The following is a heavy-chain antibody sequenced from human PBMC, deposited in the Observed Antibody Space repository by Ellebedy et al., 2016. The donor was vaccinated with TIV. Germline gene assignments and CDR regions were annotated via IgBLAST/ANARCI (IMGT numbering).Heavy chain of an antibody. Sequence: GESLKISCATSGFTFDDYTMHWVRQAPGKGLEWVSLISWDGGSTYYADSVKGRFTISRDNAKNSLYLQMNSLRAEDTAVYYCADSGYPGYWGQGTLVTVSS. V-gene: IGHV3-43*01. CDR2: ISWDGGST. J-gene: IGHJ4*02. D-gene: IGHD6-13*01. CDR3: ADSGYPGY. CDR1: GFTFDDYT.